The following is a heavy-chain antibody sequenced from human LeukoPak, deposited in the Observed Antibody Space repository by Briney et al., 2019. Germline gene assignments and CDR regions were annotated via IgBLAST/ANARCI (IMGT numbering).Heavy chain of an antibody. D-gene: IGHD3-22*01. CDR2: INPNSDVT. V-gene: IGHV1-2*02. J-gene: IGHJ3*02. CDR1: GGTFSRNA. CDR3: AREYYYESSDYYVVLSGAFDI. Sequence: ASVKVSCKASGGTFSRNAISWVRQAPGQGLEWMGWINPNSDVTNYAQKFQGRVTMTRDTSISTAYMELSSLRSDDTAVYYCAREYYYESSDYYVVLSGAFDIWGQGTMVTVSS.